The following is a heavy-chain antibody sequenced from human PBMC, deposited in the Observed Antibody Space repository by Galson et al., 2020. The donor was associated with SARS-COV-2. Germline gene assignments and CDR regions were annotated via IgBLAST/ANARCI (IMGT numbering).Heavy chain of an antibody. J-gene: IGHJ4*02. Sequence: ASVKVSCKASGYPFTSYGINWVRQAPGQGLEWMGWISAYNGNTNYAEKLQGRVTMTTDTSTSTAYMELRSLRSDDTAVYYCAKVDDFWTGYYTGFDYWGQGTLVTVSS. CDR2: ISAYNGNT. D-gene: IGHD3-3*01. CDR3: AKVDDFWTGYYTGFDY. CDR1: GYPFTSYG. V-gene: IGHV1-18*04.